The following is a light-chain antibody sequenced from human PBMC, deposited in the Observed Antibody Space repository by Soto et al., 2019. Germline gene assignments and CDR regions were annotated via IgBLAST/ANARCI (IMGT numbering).Light chain of an antibody. CDR1: SSDLGAYNF. J-gene: IGLJ1*01. CDR2: DVT. V-gene: IGLV2-14*01. Sequence: QSVLTQPASVFGSPGRSITISFTGTSSDLGAYNFVSWYRQHPGKAPKVMIYDVTNRPSGVSSRFSGSKSGNTASLTISWLQVDDEADYYCCSYTTSNTLVFGTGTKVTVL. CDR3: CSYTTSNTLV.